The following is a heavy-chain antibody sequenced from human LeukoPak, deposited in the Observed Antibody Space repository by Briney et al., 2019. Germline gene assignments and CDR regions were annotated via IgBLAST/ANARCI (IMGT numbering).Heavy chain of an antibody. D-gene: IGHD3-22*01. Sequence: PSETLSLTCAVYGGSFSGYSWSWIRQPPGKGLEWMGEINHSGNTNYNPSLKSRVTMSVDTSNNQFSLKLSSVTAADTAVYFCARMPKPRTYYYDSSGYNPHFDYWGQGTLVTVSS. CDR3: ARMPKPRTYYYDSSGYNPHFDY. CDR1: GGSFSGYS. V-gene: IGHV4-34*01. CDR2: INHSGNT. J-gene: IGHJ4*02.